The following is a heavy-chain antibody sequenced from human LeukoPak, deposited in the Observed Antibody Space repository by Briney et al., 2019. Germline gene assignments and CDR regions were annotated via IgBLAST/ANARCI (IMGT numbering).Heavy chain of an antibody. CDR3: ARGRGYYFDY. V-gene: IGHV3-23*01. D-gene: IGHD1-26*01. CDR1: GLTFSSYG. CDR2: ISGSGGST. J-gene: IGHJ4*02. Sequence: GGSLRLSCAASGLTFSSYGMSWVRQAPGKGLEWVSAISGSGGSTYYADSVKGRFTISRENAKNSLYLQMNSLRTGDTAVYYCARGRGYYFDYWGQGTLVTVSS.